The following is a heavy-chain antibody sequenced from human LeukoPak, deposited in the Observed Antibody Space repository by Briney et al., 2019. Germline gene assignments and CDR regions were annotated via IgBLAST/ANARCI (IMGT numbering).Heavy chain of an antibody. CDR3: ARSGLLGYCSSTSCLDAFDI. D-gene: IGHD2-2*01. J-gene: IGHJ4*02. CDR1: GYTFTGYY. Sequence: EASVKVSCKASGYTFTGYYMHWVRQAPGQGLEWMGWINPNSGGTNYAQKFQGRVTMTRDMSTSTVYMELSSLRSEDTAVYYCARSGLLGYCSSTSCLDAFDIWGQGTLVTVSS. V-gene: IGHV1-2*02. CDR2: INPNSGGT.